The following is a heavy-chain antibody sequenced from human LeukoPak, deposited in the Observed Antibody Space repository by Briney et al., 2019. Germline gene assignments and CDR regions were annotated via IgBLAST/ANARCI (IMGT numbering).Heavy chain of an antibody. V-gene: IGHV4-39*01. J-gene: IGHJ6*02. CDR1: GGSISSSSYY. CDR2: IYYSGST. Sequence: SETLSLTCTVSGGSISSSSYYWGWIRQPPGKGLEWIGSIYYSGSTYYNPSLKSRVTIPVDTSKNQFSLKLSSVTAADTAVYYCARLRLVPARMDVWGQGTTVTVSS. CDR3: ARLRLVPARMDV. D-gene: IGHD2-2*01.